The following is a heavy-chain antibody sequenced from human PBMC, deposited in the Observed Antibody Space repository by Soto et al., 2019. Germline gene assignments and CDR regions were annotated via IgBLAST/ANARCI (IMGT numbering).Heavy chain of an antibody. V-gene: IGHV1-18*01. J-gene: IGHJ4*02. D-gene: IGHD2-2*01. Sequence: ASVKVSCKASGYTFTSYGISWVRQTPGQGLEWMGWISAYNGNTNYAQKLQGRVTMTTDTSTSTAYMELRSLRSDDTAVYYCARLGYCSSTSCYDGRYFEYWGQGTLVTVSS. CDR1: GYTFTSYG. CDR2: ISAYNGNT. CDR3: ARLGYCSSTSCYDGRYFEY.